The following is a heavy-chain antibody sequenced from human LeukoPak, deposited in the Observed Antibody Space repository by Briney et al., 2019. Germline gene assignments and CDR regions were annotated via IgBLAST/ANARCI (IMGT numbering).Heavy chain of an antibody. V-gene: IGHV3-9*01. CDR2: ISWNSGSI. D-gene: IGHD3-3*01. Sequence: PGGSLRLSCAASGFTFDDYAMHWVRQAPGKGLEWVSSISWNSGSIGYADSVKGRFTVSRDNAKNCLYLQMKSLRAEDTAVYYCARETYYDFWSGYYTGWTARQPMDVWGQGTTVTVSS. CDR3: ARETYYDFWSGYYTGWTARQPMDV. CDR1: GFTFDDYA. J-gene: IGHJ6*01.